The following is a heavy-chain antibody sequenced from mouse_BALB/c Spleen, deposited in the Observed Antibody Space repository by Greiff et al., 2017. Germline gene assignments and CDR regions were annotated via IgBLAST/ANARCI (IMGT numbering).Heavy chain of an antibody. J-gene: IGHJ3*01. Sequence: VQLQQSGTVLARPGASVKMSCKASGYSFTSYWMHWVKQRPGQGLEWIGAIYPGNSDTSYNQKFKGKAKLTAVTSASTAYMELSSLTNEDSAVYYCTRIYDGYYGWFAYWGQGTLVTVSA. CDR3: TRIYDGYYGWFAY. CDR2: IYPGNSDT. CDR1: GYSFTSYW. V-gene: IGHV1-5*01. D-gene: IGHD2-3*01.